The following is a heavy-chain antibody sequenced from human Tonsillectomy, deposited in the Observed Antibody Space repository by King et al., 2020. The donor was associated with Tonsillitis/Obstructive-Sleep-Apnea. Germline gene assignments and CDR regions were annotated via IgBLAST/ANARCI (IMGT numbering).Heavy chain of an antibody. CDR1: GYSFSIYW. J-gene: IGHJ4*02. V-gene: IGHV5-51*01. Sequence: QLVQSGAEVKKPGGSLKISCTCSGYSFSIYWIGWVRQMPGKGLEWMGIIDPGDSDTRYSPSFQGRVTIAADKSISTAYLQWSSLKASDTATYYCARRGLYSSSAFEYWGQGTLVTVSS. CDR3: ARRGLYSSSAFEY. D-gene: IGHD6-6*01. CDR2: IDPGDSDT.